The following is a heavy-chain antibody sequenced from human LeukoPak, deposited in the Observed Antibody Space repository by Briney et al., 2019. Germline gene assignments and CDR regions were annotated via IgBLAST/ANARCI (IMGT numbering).Heavy chain of an antibody. Sequence: GGSLRLSCAASGFTFSSYEMNWVRQAPGKGLEWVSYISSSGSTIYYADSVKGRFTISRDNAKNSLYLQMNSLRAEDTAVYYCASGVLGYCSSTSCYEGVYWGQGTLVTVSS. J-gene: IGHJ4*02. CDR2: ISSSGSTI. D-gene: IGHD2-2*01. CDR1: GFTFSSYE. V-gene: IGHV3-48*03. CDR3: ASGVLGYCSSTSCYEGVY.